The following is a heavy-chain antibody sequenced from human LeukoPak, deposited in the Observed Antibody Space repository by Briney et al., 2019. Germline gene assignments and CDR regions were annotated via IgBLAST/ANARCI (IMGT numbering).Heavy chain of an antibody. Sequence: ASVKVSCKASGYTFTNYYIHWVRQAPGQGLEWMGWINCKNGVTNYAQKFQGWVTMTRDTSMSTAYMYVNRLISVDTAVYYCARDGTYGGSTKDAFDIWGQGTMVTVSS. D-gene: IGHD4-23*01. CDR3: ARDGTYGGSTKDAFDI. CDR1: GYTFTNYY. CDR2: INCKNGVT. J-gene: IGHJ3*02. V-gene: IGHV1-2*04.